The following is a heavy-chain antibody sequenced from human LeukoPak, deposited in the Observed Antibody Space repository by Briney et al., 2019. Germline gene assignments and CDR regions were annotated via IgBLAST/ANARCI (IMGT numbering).Heavy chain of an antibody. CDR2: IYYSGST. Sequence: SSETLSLTCTVSGGSISSGGYYWSWIRQHPGKGLEWIGYIYYSGSTYYNPSLKSRVTISVDTSKNQFSLKLSSVTAADTAVYYCARGYCSSTSCYASKHYYYYYGMDVWGQGTTVTVSS. D-gene: IGHD2-2*01. CDR1: GGSISSGGYY. V-gene: IGHV4-31*03. J-gene: IGHJ6*02. CDR3: ARGYCSSTSCYASKHYYYYYGMDV.